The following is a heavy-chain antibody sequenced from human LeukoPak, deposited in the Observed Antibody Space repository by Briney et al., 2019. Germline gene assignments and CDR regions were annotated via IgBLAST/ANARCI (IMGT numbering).Heavy chain of an antibody. J-gene: IGHJ4*02. CDR2: INHSGST. CDR3: ASLLTGYYPATPGFDY. D-gene: IGHD3-9*01. CDR1: GGSFSGYY. Sequence: SETLSLTCAVYGGSFSGYYWSWIRQPPGKGLEWIGEINHSGSTNYNPSLKSRVTISVDTSKNQFSLKLSSVTAADTAVYYCASLLTGYYPATPGFDYWGQGTLVTVSS. V-gene: IGHV4-34*01.